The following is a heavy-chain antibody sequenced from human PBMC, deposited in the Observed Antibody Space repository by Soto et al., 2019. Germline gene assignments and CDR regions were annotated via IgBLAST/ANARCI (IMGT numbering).Heavy chain of an antibody. CDR3: AKDPHGDYLLNWFDP. D-gene: IGHD4-17*01. J-gene: IGHJ5*02. CDR1: GFTFSSYA. V-gene: IGHV3-23*01. Sequence: EVQLLESGGGLVQPGGSLRLSCAASGFTFSSYAMSWVRQAPGKGLEWVPVISGSGGSTYYADSVKGRFTNSRDNSKNTLYLQMNSLRAEDTAVYYCAKDPHGDYLLNWFDPWGQGTLVTVSS. CDR2: ISGSGGST.